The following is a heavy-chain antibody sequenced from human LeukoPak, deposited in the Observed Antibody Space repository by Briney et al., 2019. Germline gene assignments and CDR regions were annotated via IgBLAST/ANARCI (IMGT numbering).Heavy chain of an antibody. Sequence: SETLSLTCTVSGGSISSYYRSWIRQPAGKGLEWIGRIYTSGSTNYNPSLKSRVTMSVDTSKNQFSLKLSSVTAADTAVYYCARGGLLSSPYYYGMDVWGQGTTVTVSS. J-gene: IGHJ6*02. CDR3: ARGGLLSSPYYYGMDV. D-gene: IGHD2-15*01. CDR1: GGSISSYY. V-gene: IGHV4-4*07. CDR2: IYTSGST.